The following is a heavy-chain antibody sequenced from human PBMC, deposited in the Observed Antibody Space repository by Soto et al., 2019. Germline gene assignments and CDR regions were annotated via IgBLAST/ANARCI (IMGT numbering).Heavy chain of an antibody. D-gene: IGHD6-13*01. Sequence: GVSLRLPCVASGFTFSSDAMSRVRQAPGKGPQWVSAISGCGGSTYYADSVKGRFTISRDNSKNTLYLQMNSLRAEATAVYYCAKDFLHSAAGTCYWRQGTLVTVSS. J-gene: IGHJ4*02. CDR2: ISGCGGST. CDR1: GFTFSSDA. CDR3: AKDFLHSAAGTCY. V-gene: IGHV3-23*01.